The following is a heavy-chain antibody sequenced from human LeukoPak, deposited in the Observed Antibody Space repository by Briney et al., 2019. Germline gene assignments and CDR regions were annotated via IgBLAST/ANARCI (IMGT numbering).Heavy chain of an antibody. V-gene: IGHV1-69*06. CDR2: IIPIFGTA. CDR3: ARDQPKIRFPYFDY. Sequence: GASVKVSCKASGGTFSSYAISWVRQAPGQGLEWMGRIIPIFGTANYAQKFQGRVTITADKSTSTAYMELSSLRSEDTAVYYCARDQPKIRFPYFDYWGQGTLVTVSS. CDR1: GGTFSSYA. J-gene: IGHJ4*02. D-gene: IGHD5-24*01.